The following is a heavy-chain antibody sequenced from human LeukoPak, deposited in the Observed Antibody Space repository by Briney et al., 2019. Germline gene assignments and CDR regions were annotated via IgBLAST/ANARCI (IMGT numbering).Heavy chain of an antibody. J-gene: IGHJ4*02. V-gene: IGHV7-4-1*02. D-gene: IGHD3-10*01. CDR3: ASNEGGPTYYYSSGSYGPVLPFDY. Sequence: ASVKVSCKASGYTFTSYAMNWVRQAPGQGLEWMGWINTNTGNPTYAQGFTGRFVFSLDTSVSTAYLQISSLKAEDTAVYYCASNEGGPTYYYSSGSYGPVLPFDYWGQGTLVTVSS. CDR1: GYTFTSYA. CDR2: INTNTGNP.